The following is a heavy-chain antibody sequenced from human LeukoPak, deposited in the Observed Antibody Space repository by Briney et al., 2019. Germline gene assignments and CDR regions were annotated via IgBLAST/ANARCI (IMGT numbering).Heavy chain of an antibody. CDR1: GGSISSYY. CDR3: ARHDRVSHMDV. Sequence: PSETLSLTCTVSGGSISSYYRSWIRQPPGKGLEWIGYIYYSGSTNYNPSLKSRVTISVDTSKNQFSLKLSSVTAADTAVYYCARHDRVSHMDVWGQGTTVTVSS. J-gene: IGHJ6*02. D-gene: IGHD2/OR15-2a*01. V-gene: IGHV4-59*08. CDR2: IYYSGST.